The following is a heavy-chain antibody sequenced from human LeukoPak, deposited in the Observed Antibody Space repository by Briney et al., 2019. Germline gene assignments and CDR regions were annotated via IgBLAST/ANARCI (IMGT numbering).Heavy chain of an antibody. D-gene: IGHD3-22*01. CDR1: GFTFSNYQ. J-gene: IGHJ4*02. Sequence: GGSLRLSCAASGFTFSNYQMYWVRQAPGKGLVWVSRISSGGSSTSYADSVKGRFTISRDNAKNSLYLQLDSLRAEDTAVYYCARDLEDYNSGGYYLGYWGQGTLVTVSS. V-gene: IGHV3-74*01. CDR3: ARDLEDYNSGGYYLGY. CDR2: ISSGGSST.